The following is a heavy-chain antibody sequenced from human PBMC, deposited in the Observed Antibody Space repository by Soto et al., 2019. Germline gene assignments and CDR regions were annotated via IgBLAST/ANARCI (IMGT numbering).Heavy chain of an antibody. V-gene: IGHV3-53*01. CDR2: IYSDATS. Sequence: EMQLMESGGGLTQPGGSLRLSCAVSGFTVSSNHVTWVRQATGKGLQWVSTIYSDATSYYADSVKGRFTISRDNSKNTVFLQMNSLRVEDTAVYYCAGYGGNSVWGQGTLVTVSS. CDR3: AGYGGNSV. CDR1: GFTVSSNH. D-gene: IGHD4-17*01. J-gene: IGHJ4*02.